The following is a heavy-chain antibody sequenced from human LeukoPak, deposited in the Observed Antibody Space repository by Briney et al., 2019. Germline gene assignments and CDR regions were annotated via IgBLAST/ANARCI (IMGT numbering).Heavy chain of an antibody. J-gene: IGHJ4*02. D-gene: IGHD6-13*01. Sequence: GGSLRLSCAASGFTFSHAWMSWVRQAPGKGLEWVSAISGSGGSTYYADSVKGRFTISRDNSKNTLYLQMNSLRAEDTAVYYCAKDQQQLVFGYWGQGTLVTVSS. V-gene: IGHV3-23*01. CDR1: GFTFSHAW. CDR3: AKDQQQLVFGY. CDR2: ISGSGGST.